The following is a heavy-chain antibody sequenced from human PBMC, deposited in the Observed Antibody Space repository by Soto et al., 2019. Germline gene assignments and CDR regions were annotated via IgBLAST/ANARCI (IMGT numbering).Heavy chain of an antibody. CDR1: GGSISSGGYS. CDR2: IYHSGST. J-gene: IGHJ4*02. D-gene: IGHD6-13*01. V-gene: IGHV4-30-2*01. Sequence: QLQLQESGSGLVKPSQTLSLTCAVSGGSISSGGYSWNWIRQPPGKGLEWIGYIYHSGSTYYNPSRTSRVTISVARSKNQFSLKLTSVTAADTAVYYRASSHAGAHITAAVHWGQGTLVTVSS. CDR3: ASSHAGAHITAAVH.